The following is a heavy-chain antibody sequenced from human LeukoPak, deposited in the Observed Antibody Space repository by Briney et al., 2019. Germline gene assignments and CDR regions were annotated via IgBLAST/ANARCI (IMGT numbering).Heavy chain of an antibody. CDR1: GHSISSGYY. V-gene: IGHV4-38-2*01. J-gene: IGHJ5*02. CDR3: ARGPSRGDDIVVVVAATQLGGWFDP. D-gene: IGHD2-15*01. CDR2: IYHSGST. Sequence: SETLSLTCAVSGHSISSGYYWGWIRQPPGKGLEWIGSIYHSGSTYYNPSLKSRVTISVDTSKNQFSLKLSSVTAADTAVYYCARGPSRGDDIVVVVAATQLGGWFDPWGQGTLVTVSS.